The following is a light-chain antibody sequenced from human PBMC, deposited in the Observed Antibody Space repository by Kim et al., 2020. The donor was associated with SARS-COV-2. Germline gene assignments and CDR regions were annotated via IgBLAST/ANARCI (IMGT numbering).Light chain of an antibody. CDR1: QSVSSN. V-gene: IGKV3-15*01. CDR3: QQYNNWPLT. J-gene: IGKJ4*01. Sequence: SVSPGERATLSCRASQSVSSNLAWYQQKPGQAPRLLIYGASTRATGIPARFSGSGSGTEFTLTISSLQSEDFAVYYCQQYNNWPLTFGGGTKLE. CDR2: GAS.